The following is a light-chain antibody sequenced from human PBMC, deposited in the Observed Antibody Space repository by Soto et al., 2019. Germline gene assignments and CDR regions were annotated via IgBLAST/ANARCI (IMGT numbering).Light chain of an antibody. CDR2: GAS. Sequence: IVLTQSPGTLSLSPLERGALSCRGSQSVSSNYVAWYQQKPGQAPRLLIYGASTRATGIPARFSGSGSGTEFTLTISSLQSDDFAVYYCQQYNTWPITFGQGTRLEIK. CDR1: QSVSSN. V-gene: IGKV3-15*01. CDR3: QQYNTWPIT. J-gene: IGKJ5*01.